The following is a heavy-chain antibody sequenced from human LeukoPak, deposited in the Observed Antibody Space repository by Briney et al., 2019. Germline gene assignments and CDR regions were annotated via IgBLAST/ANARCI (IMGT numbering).Heavy chain of an antibody. Sequence: ASVKVSCKASGYTFTGYYMHWVRQAPGQGLEWMGWINPNSGGTNYAQKFQGRVTMTRDTSISTAYMELSRLRSDDTAVYYCARDRGGSDDYVYGMDVWGQGTTVTVSS. CDR3: ARDRGGSDDYVYGMDV. V-gene: IGHV1-2*02. J-gene: IGHJ6*02. CDR1: GYTFTGYY. CDR2: INPNSGGT. D-gene: IGHD4-23*01.